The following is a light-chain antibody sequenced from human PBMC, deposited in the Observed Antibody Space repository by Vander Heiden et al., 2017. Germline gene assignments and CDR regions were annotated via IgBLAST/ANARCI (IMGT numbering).Light chain of an antibody. CDR1: SRDVGGYNY. V-gene: IGLV2-11*01. CDR3: CSYAGSFRV. CDR2: DVN. Sequence: QSALTQPRSVSGFPGQSVTISCTGTSRDVGGYNYVSWYQQHPGKAPKLMIYDVNKRPSGVPDRFSGSKSDNTASLTISGLQAEDEADYYCCSYAGSFRVFGTGTKVTVL. J-gene: IGLJ1*01.